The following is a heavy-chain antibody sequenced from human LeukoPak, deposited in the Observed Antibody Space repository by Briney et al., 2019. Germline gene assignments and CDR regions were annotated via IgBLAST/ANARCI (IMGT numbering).Heavy chain of an antibody. V-gene: IGHV3-74*01. CDR3: ARDIDDSSCFDY. CDR1: GFTFSSYW. J-gene: IGHJ4*02. CDR2: INSDGSST. Sequence: GGSLRLSCAASGFTFSSYWMHWSRQAPGKGLVWVSRINSDGSSTSYADSVKGRFTISRDNAKNTLYLQMNSLRAEDTAVYYCARDIDDSSCFDYWGQGTLVTVSS. D-gene: IGHD3-22*01.